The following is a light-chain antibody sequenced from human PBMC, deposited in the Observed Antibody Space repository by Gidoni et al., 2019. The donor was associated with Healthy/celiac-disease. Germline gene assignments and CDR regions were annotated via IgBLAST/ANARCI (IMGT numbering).Light chain of an antibody. Sequence: QSVVTQPPSVSGAPGQRVTISCTGSSSNIGAGYDVHWYQQLPGTAPNLLLYGNTNRPSGVPDRFSGSKSGTSASLAITGLQAEDEADYYCQSYDSSLSGVVFGGGTKLTVL. CDR3: QSYDSSLSGVV. V-gene: IGLV1-40*01. J-gene: IGLJ2*01. CDR2: GNT. CDR1: SSNIGAGYD.